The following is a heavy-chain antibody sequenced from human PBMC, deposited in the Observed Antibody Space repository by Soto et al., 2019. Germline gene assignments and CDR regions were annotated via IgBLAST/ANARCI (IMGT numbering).Heavy chain of an antibody. CDR1: GGSISSGGYY. Sequence: SETLSLTCTVSGGSISSGGYYWSWIRQHPGKGLEWIGYIYYSGSTYYNPSLKSRVTISADTSKNQFSLKLSSVTAADTAVYYCARDQVERRPDGMDVWGQGTTVTVSS. J-gene: IGHJ6*02. CDR2: IYYSGST. D-gene: IGHD1-1*01. CDR3: ARDQVERRPDGMDV. V-gene: IGHV4-31*03.